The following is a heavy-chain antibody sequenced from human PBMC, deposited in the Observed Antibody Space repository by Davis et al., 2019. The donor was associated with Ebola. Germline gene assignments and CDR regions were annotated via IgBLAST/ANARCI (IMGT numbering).Heavy chain of an antibody. D-gene: IGHD6-25*01. V-gene: IGHV1-69*13. CDR1: GGTFSGNA. CDR2: ITPIFGTT. Sequence: SVKVSCKASGGTFSGNAVSWVRQAPGQRPEWMGRITPIFGTTDYAPNFKGRVTMTADESTSTAYLDLSSLRSEDTAVYYCTRGAAATLNDGMDVWGEGTTVTVSS. CDR3: TRGAAATLNDGMDV. J-gene: IGHJ6*04.